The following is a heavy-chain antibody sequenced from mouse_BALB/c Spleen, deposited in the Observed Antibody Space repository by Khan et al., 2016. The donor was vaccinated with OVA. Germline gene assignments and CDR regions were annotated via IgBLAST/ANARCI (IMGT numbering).Heavy chain of an antibody. CDR2: IDPENGDT. D-gene: IGHD2-1*01. J-gene: IGHJ3*01. CDR1: GFNIKDYY. Sequence: VRLQQSGAELVRPGALVKLSCKASGFNIKDYYMYWVKQRPEEGLEWIGWIDPENGDTIYDPKFLGKASITEDTPSNTAYLQLSSLTSEDTAVYYCVRRGYGNYWFANWGRGTLVTVSA. CDR3: VRRGYGNYWFAN. V-gene: IGHV14-1*02.